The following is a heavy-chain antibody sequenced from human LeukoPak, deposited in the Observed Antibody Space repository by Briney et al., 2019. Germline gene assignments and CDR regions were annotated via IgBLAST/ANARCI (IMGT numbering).Heavy chain of an antibody. J-gene: IGHJ5*02. D-gene: IGHD3-3*01. CDR3: ARGSLITIFGVVTFDP. Sequence: SETLSLTCTVSGGSISSYYWSWIRQPPGKGLEWIGYIYYSGSTNYNPSLKSRVTISEDTSKNQFSLKLSSVTAADTAVYYCARGSLITIFGVVTFDPWGQGTLVTVSS. CDR1: GGSISSYY. CDR2: IYYSGST. V-gene: IGHV4-59*01.